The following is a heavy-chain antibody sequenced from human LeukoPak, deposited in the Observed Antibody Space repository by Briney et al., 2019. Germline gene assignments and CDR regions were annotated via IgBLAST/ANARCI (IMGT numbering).Heavy chain of an antibody. D-gene: IGHD6-13*01. V-gene: IGHV3-48*03. J-gene: IGHJ5*02. Sequence: GGSLRLSCAASGFTFSSYEMNWVRQAPGKGLEWVSYINSGGSTLCYADSVKGRFTISRDNAKNSLYLQMNSLRAEDTAVYYCATRGSSWWLDPWGQGSLVTVSS. CDR3: ATRGSSWWLDP. CDR2: INSGGSTL. CDR1: GFTFSSYE.